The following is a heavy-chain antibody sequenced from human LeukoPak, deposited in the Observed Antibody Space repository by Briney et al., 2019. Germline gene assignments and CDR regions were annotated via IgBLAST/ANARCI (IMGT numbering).Heavy chain of an antibody. CDR1: GFTFSSYA. CDR3: AKTGRVLRFLEWLDY. CDR2: IRYDGSNK. J-gene: IGHJ4*02. V-gene: IGHV3-30*02. Sequence: GGSLRLSCAASGFTFSSYAMSWVRQAPGKGLEWVAFIRYDGSNKYYADSVKGRFTISRDNSKNTLYLQMNSLRAEDTAVYYCAKTGRVLRFLEWLDYWGQGTLVTVSS. D-gene: IGHD3-3*01.